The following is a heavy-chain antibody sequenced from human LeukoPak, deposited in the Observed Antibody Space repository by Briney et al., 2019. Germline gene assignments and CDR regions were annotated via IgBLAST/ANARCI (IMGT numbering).Heavy chain of an antibody. J-gene: IGHJ5*02. CDR1: GGTFSSYA. V-gene: IGHV1-46*01. CDR3: ARDRCSGGSCYGWFDP. CDR2: INPSGGST. D-gene: IGHD2-15*01. Sequence: ASVKVSCKASGGTFSSYAISWVRQAPGQGLEWMGIINPSGGSTSYAQKFQGRVTMTRDTSTSTVYMELSSLRSEDTAVYYCARDRCSGGSCYGWFDPWGQGTLVTVSS.